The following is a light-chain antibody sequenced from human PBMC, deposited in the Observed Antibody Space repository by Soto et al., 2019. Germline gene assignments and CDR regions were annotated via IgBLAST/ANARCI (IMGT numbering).Light chain of an antibody. CDR2: KDT. J-gene: IGLJ2*01. V-gene: IGLV3-25*02. Sequence: SYELTQPPSVSVSPGQTTWITCSGEGLPNQYAHWYQQKPGQAPVLVIYKDTERPSGIPERFSGSSSGTTVTLTISGVQAEDEADYFCQSADTSGTYVLFGGGTKVTVL. CDR3: QSADTSGTYVL. CDR1: GLPNQY.